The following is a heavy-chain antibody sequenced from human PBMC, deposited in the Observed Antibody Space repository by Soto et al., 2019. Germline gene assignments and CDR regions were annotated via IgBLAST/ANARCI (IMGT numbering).Heavy chain of an antibody. Sequence: QVQLVQSGAEVKKHGASVKVSCKASGYTFTSYGISWVRQAPGQGLEWMGWISAYNGNTNYAQKLQGRVTMTTDTSTSTADMELRSLRSADTAVYYCARDQPKYYCDSSGYFDYWGQGTLVTVSS. CDR1: GYTFTSYG. CDR2: ISAYNGNT. CDR3: ARDQPKYYCDSSGYFDY. V-gene: IGHV1-18*01. J-gene: IGHJ4*02. D-gene: IGHD3-22*01.